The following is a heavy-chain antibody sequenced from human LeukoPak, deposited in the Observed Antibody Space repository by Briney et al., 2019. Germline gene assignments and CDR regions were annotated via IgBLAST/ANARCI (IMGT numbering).Heavy chain of an antibody. CDR3: ARWVQLERLSDY. CDR2: INPNSGGT. J-gene: IGHJ4*02. V-gene: IGHV1-2*06. Sequence: ASVTVYCKDSGYTFTGSYMHWVRQAPGQGLGWMGRINPNSGGTNYAQKFPGRVTMTGDTSISTAYMELIRLRSADAAVYYCARWVQLERLSDYWGQGTLVTVSS. D-gene: IGHD1-1*01. CDR1: GYTFTGSY.